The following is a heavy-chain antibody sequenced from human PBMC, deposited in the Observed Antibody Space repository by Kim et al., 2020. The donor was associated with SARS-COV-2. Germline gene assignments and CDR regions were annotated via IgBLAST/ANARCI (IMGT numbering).Heavy chain of an antibody. Sequence: SETLSLTCTVSGGSISSSSYYWGWIRQPPGKGLEWIGSIYYSGSTYYNPSLKSRVTISVDTSKNQFSLKLSSVTAADTAVYYCARAVWSGDAFDIWGQGTMVTVSS. J-gene: IGHJ3*02. CDR2: IYYSGST. CDR1: GGSISSSSYY. V-gene: IGHV4-39*01. D-gene: IGHD3-10*01. CDR3: ARAVWSGDAFDI.